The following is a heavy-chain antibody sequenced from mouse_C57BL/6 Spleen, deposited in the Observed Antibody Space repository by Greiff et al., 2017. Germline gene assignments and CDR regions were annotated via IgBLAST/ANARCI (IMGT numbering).Heavy chain of an antibody. CDR2: IYPGDGDT. J-gene: IGHJ1*03. CDR1: GYAFSSSW. Sequence: HLKESGPELVKPGASVKISCKASGYAFSSSWMNWVKQRPGKGLEWIGRIYPGDGDTNYNGKFKGKATLTADKSSSTAYMQLSSLTSEDSAVYFCAYWYFDVWGTGTTVTVSS. V-gene: IGHV1-82*01. CDR3: AYWYFDV.